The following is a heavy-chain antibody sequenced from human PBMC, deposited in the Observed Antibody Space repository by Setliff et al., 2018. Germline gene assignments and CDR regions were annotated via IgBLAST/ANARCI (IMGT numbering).Heavy chain of an antibody. V-gene: IGHV3-30*02. Sequence: GESLKISCAASGFTFSSYGMRWVRQAPGKGLEWVTIIHYDGSYEYYADSVKGRFTISRDNSKNTLYLQMNSLRAEDTAVYYCAKTAKPFYYYMDVWGKGTTVTVSS. D-gene: IGHD2-21*02. J-gene: IGHJ6*03. CDR2: IHYDGSYE. CDR3: AKTAKPFYYYMDV. CDR1: GFTFSSYG.